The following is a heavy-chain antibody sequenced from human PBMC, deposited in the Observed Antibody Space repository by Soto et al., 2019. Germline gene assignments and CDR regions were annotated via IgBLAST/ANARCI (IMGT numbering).Heavy chain of an antibody. CDR2: IFYSGGT. J-gene: IGHJ5*02. Sequence: NPSETLSLTCTVSGGSIIDSTYYWAWIRQSPGKGLEWIGTIFYSGGTFYTPSLKSRVTMSVDTSNNQFSLKLSSVTAAGTAVYYCARQASGYYYGWFDPWGQGTLVTVSS. D-gene: IGHD3-22*01. V-gene: IGHV4-39*01. CDR1: GGSIIDSTYY. CDR3: ARQASGYYYGWFDP.